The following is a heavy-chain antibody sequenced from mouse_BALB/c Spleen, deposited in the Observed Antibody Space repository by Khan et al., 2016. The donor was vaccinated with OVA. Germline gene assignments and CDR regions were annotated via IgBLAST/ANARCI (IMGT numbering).Heavy chain of an antibody. CDR1: GYTFTSYW. J-gene: IGHJ2*01. CDR2: TNPTNGRT. Sequence: QVQLQQPGAELVKAGASVKMSCKASGYTFTSYWMHWVKQRLGQGLEWFAETNPTNGRTYYNEKFKSKATLTVDKSSSTAYMLLSGLTFEDPAVYYCARIKKIVAAYFDYWGQGTTLTVSS. D-gene: IGHD1-1*01. V-gene: IGHV1S81*02. CDR3: ARIKKIVAAYFDY.